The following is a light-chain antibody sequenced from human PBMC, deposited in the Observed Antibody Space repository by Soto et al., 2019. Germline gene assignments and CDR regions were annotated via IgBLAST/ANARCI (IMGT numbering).Light chain of an antibody. J-gene: IGLJ2*01. Sequence: QSALTQPASVSGSPGQSITISCTGTSSDVGGYNYVSWYQQHPGKAPKLMIYDVSNRPSGVSNRFSGSKSGNTASLTLSGLQAEDEADSYCSSYTSSSTYVVFGGGTKLTVL. CDR1: SSDVGGYNY. CDR2: DVS. CDR3: SSYTSSSTYVV. V-gene: IGLV2-14*01.